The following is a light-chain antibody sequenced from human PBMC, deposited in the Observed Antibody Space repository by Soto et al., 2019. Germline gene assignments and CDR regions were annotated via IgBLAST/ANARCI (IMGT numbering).Light chain of an antibody. J-gene: IGLJ1*01. CDR1: SSAVGGYNY. CDR3: CSYAGSSSYV. V-gene: IGLV2-11*01. CDR2: TVT. Sequence: QSVLTQPRSVSASPGQSVTISCTGNSSAVGGYNYVSWYQQHPGKAPKLMIYTVTKRPSGVPDRFSGSKSDNTASLTISGLQADNEADYYCCSYAGSSSYVFGTGTKVTVL.